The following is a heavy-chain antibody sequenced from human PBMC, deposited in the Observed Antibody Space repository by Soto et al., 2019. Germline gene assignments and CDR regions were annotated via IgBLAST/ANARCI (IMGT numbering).Heavy chain of an antibody. V-gene: IGHV2-5*02. CDR1: GVSFKSSGVR. D-gene: IGHD2-21*02. CDR3: VQSRCGGDCLQSYSSHSYYGLDV. Sequence: FRPTLGNPTHTLTLTLSFAGVSFKSSGVRVGWIRPPPRKALERYALIYWDDDKRYSPSLKSRLTVTKDTSKNQVVLTMTNMDPVDTATYYCVQSRCGGDCLQSYSSHSYYGLDVWGQGTTVTVSS. J-gene: IGHJ6*02. CDR2: IYWDDDK.